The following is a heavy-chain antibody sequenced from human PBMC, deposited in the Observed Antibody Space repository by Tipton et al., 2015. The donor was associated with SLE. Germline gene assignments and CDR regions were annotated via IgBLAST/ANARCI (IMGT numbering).Heavy chain of an antibody. D-gene: IGHD3-9*01. V-gene: IGHV4-61*02. CDR1: GGSISSGSYY. CDR3: ARGGILTGYYPWFDP. J-gene: IGHJ5*02. CDR2: IYTSGRT. Sequence: TLSLTCTVSGGSISSGSYYWNWIRQPAGKGLEWIGRIYTSGRTNYNPSLKSRVSISVDTSKNQFSRKLSSVTAADTAVYYCARGGILTGYYPWFDPWGQGTLVTVSS.